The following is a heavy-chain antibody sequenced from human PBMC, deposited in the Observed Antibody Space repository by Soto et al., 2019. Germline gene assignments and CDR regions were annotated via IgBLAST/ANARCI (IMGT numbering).Heavy chain of an antibody. D-gene: IGHD5-12*01. CDR2: ISGDGTTT. J-gene: IGHJ4*02. CDR1: GFTFSGYW. CDR3: GRDPPLRGYSGGMIDY. Sequence: GGSLRLSCAISGFTFSGYWMHWVRQAPGKGLVWVSCISGDGTTTTYADSGKGRFTISRDNARNKLYLQMNSLTAEDTAVYYCGRDPPLRGYSGGMIDYWGQGTLVTVSS. V-gene: IGHV3-74*01.